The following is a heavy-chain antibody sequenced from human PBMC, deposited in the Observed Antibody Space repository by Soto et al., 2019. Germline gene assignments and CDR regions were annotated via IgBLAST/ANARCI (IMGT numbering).Heavy chain of an antibody. V-gene: IGHV4-59*01. CDR2: IYLGGSI. CDR1: GASTSSYD. Sequence: PSETLSLTCSVSGASTSSYDYIWIRQTPGKGLEWIGYIYLGGSINYNPSFKSRVIISVDTSKNQFSVRLSSVTAADTAVYYCARIVVVPAAMNYYYYYGMDVWGQGTTVTVSS. D-gene: IGHD2-2*01. CDR3: ARIVVVPAAMNYYYYYGMDV. J-gene: IGHJ6*02.